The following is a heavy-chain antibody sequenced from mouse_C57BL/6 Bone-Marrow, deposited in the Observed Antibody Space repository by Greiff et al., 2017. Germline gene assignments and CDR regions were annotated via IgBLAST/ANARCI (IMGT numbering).Heavy chain of an antibody. CDR2: LNSDGGST. CDR3: ARRTGDY. CDR1: EYDFPSHD. V-gene: IGHV5-2*01. J-gene: IGHJ2*01. Sequence: EVKLMESGGGLVQPGESLTLSCESNEYDFPSHDMSLVRTTPENRLEFVAALNSDGGSTYYPDTMERRFIITRDNTKKPLYLPMSSLRSEDTALYYCARRTGDYWGEGTTLTVSS.